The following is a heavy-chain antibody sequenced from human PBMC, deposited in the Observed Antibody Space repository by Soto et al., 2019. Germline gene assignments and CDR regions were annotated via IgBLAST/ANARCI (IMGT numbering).Heavy chain of an antibody. V-gene: IGHV3-23*01. D-gene: IGHD2-8*01. CDR2: ISGSGGST. CDR1: GFTFSSYA. CDR3: AKMVRGCTNGVCLVWFEP. J-gene: IGHJ5*02. Sequence: GGSLRLSCAASGFTFSSYAMSWVRQAPGKGLEWVSAISGSGGSTYYADSVKGRFTISRDNSKNTLYLQMNSLRAEDTAVYYCAKMVRGCTNGVCLVWFEPWGQGTLVTVSS.